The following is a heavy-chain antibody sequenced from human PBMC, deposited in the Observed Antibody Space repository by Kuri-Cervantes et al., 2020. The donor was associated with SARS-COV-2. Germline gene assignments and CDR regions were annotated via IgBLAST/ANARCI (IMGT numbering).Heavy chain of an antibody. CDR3: VRVRWSITMIVVVISFYYYYGMDV. Sequence: ETLSLTCAASGFTVSSNYMSWVRQAPGKGLEWVSVIYSGGSTYYADSVKGRFIISRDNSRNFLYQQMNSLRPEDMAVYYCVRVRWSITMIVVVISFYYYYGMDVWGQGTTVTVSS. V-gene: IGHV3-53*01. CDR2: IYSGGST. J-gene: IGHJ6*02. CDR1: GFTVSSNY. D-gene: IGHD3-22*01.